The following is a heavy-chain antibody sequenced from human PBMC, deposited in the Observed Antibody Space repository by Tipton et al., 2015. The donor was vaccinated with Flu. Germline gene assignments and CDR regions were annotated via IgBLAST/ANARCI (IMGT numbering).Heavy chain of an antibody. Sequence: TLSLTCSGSGFSSTTAYYWAWIRQPPGRGLEWIAYISHSRITNYNPSLKSRATMSVDTSKNQFSLNLTSVTAADTAVYYCARRYCTSGGACYYLDYWGQGTLVTVSS. J-gene: IGHJ4*02. D-gene: IGHD2-21*02. CDR1: GFSSTTAYY. V-gene: IGHV4-59*01. CDR3: ARRYCTSGGACYYLDY. CDR2: ISHSRIT.